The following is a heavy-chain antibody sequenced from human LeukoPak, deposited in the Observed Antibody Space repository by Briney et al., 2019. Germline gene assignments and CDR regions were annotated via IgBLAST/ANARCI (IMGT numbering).Heavy chain of an antibody. V-gene: IGHV3-30*03. D-gene: IGHD2-2*02. CDR3: ARVPAAIYFDY. CDR2: ISYDGSNK. J-gene: IGHJ4*02. CDR1: GFTFSSYG. Sequence: GGSLRLSCAASGFTFSSYGMHWFRQAPGKGLEWVAVISYDGSNKYYADSVKGRFTISRDNSKNTLYLQMNSLRAEDTAVYYCARVPAAIYFDYWGQGTLVTVSS.